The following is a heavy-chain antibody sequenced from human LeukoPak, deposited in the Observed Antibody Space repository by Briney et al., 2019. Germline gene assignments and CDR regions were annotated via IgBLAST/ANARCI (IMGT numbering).Heavy chain of an antibody. V-gene: IGHV1-69*13. CDR2: IIPIFGTA. J-gene: IGHJ3*02. CDR3: ARDKFDIVVVPAASRSDAFDI. Sequence: EASVKVSCKASGGTFSSYAISWVRQAPGQGLEWMGGIIPIFGTANYAQKFQGRVTITADESTSTAYMVLSSLRSEDTAVYYCARDKFDIVVVPAASRSDAFDIWGQGTMVTVSS. D-gene: IGHD2-2*01. CDR1: GGTFSSYA.